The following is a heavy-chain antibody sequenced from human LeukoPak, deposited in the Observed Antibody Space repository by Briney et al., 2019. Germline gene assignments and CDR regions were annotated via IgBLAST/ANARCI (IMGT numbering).Heavy chain of an antibody. CDR2: ISSSGGTI. CDR3: ARDSPRSGFYY. D-gene: IGHD3-10*01. V-gene: IGHV3-48*03. CDR1: GFTFSSYE. Sequence: PGGSLRLSCAASGFTFSSYEMNWVRQAPGKGLEWVSFISSSGGTIYCADSVKGRFTISRDNAKNSLYLQMNSLRAEDTAVYYCARDSPRSGFYYWAQGSLVTVSS. J-gene: IGHJ4*02.